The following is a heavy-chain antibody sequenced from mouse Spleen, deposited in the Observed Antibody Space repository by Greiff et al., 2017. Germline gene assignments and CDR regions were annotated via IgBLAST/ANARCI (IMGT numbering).Heavy chain of an antibody. Sequence: QVQLQPSGAELARPGASVKLSCKASGSTFTSYGISWVKQRTGQGLEWIGEIYPRSGNTYYNEKFKGKATLTADKSSSTAYMELRSLTSEDSAVYFCARSSGEGFAYWGQGTLVTVSA. CDR2: IYPRSGNT. CDR3: ARSSGEGFAY. CDR1: GSTFTSYG. V-gene: IGHV1-81*01. D-gene: IGHD3-1*01. J-gene: IGHJ3*01.